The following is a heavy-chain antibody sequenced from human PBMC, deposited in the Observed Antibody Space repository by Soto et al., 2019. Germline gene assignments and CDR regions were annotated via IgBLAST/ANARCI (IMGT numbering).Heavy chain of an antibody. J-gene: IGHJ4*02. CDR3: ARSSTFYDY. Sequence: GGSLRLSCAASGFTFSSYGMHWVRQAPGKGLEWVSFITCNRGTIYYADSVKGRFTISRDNAKNLLYLQMKSLRAEDTAVYYCARSSTFYDYWGQGTPFTVSS. D-gene: IGHD6-6*01. V-gene: IGHV3-48*01. CDR1: GFTFSSYG. CDR2: ITCNRGTI.